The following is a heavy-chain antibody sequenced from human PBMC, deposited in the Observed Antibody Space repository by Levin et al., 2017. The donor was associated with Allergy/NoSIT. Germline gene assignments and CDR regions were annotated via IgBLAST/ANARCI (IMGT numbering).Heavy chain of an antibody. CDR3: AKANTIFGVVKNDYYYGMDV. D-gene: IGHD3-3*01. CDR2: ISGSGGST. Sequence: GGSLRLSCAASGFTFSSYAMSWVRQAPGKGLEWVSAISGSGGSTYYADSVKGRFTISRDNSKNTLYLQMNSLRAEDTAVYYCAKANTIFGVVKNDYYYGMDVWGQGTTVTVSS. J-gene: IGHJ6*02. V-gene: IGHV3-23*01. CDR1: GFTFSSYA.